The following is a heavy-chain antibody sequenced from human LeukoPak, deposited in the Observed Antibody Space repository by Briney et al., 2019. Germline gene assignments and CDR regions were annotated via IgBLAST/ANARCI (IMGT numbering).Heavy chain of an antibody. J-gene: IGHJ5*02. Sequence: ASVKVSCKAPGYTFTSYDINWVRQATGQGLEWMGWMNPNSGNTGYAQKFQGRVTITRNTSISTAYMELSSLRSEDTAVYYCARGRGGVPRFDPWGQGTLVTVSS. CDR1: GYTFTSYD. D-gene: IGHD2-2*01. CDR3: ARGRGGVPRFDP. V-gene: IGHV1-8*03. CDR2: MNPNSGNT.